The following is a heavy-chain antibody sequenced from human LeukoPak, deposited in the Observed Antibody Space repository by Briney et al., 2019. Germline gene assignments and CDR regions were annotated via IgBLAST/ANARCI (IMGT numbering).Heavy chain of an antibody. V-gene: IGHV1-18*01. CDR1: GYPFLSYG. J-gene: IGHJ4*02. CDR3: ARDRGL. Sequence: ASVKVSCKASGYPFLSYGINWVRQAPGQGLEWLGWIGTYSANTAYAPSFQGRVTMTTDTSTSTVYMELRSLTSDDTAMYYCARDRGLWGQGTMVTVSS. D-gene: IGHD3-10*01. CDR2: IGTYSANT.